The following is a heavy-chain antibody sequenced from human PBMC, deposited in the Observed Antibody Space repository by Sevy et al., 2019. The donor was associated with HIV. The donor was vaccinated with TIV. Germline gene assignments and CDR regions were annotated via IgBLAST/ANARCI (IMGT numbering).Heavy chain of an antibody. CDR2: TYYRSKWYN. V-gene: IGHV6-1*01. CDR1: GDSVSSNSAA. D-gene: IGHD2-15*01. J-gene: IGHJ6*02. CDR3: AGVRLRYCSGGSCARRYYYYGMDV. Sequence: SQTLSLTCAISGDSVSSNSAAWNWIRQSPSRGLEWLGRTYYRSKWYNDYAVSVKSRITINPDTSKNQFSLQLNSVTPEDTAVYYCAGVRLRYCSGGSCARRYYYYGMDVWGQGTTVTVSS.